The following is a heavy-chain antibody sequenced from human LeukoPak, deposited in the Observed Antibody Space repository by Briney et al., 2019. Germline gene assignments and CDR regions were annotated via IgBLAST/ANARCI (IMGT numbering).Heavy chain of an antibody. CDR3: ASPGFWSGSHGFDY. D-gene: IGHD3-3*01. Sequence: SETLSLTCTVSGGSISSSSYYWGWIRQPPGKGLEWIGSIYYSGSTYYNPSLKSRVTISVDTSKNQFSLKLSSVTAADTAVYYCASPGFWSGSHGFDYWGQGTLVSVSS. CDR2: IYYSGST. V-gene: IGHV4-39*01. J-gene: IGHJ4*02. CDR1: GGSISSSSYY.